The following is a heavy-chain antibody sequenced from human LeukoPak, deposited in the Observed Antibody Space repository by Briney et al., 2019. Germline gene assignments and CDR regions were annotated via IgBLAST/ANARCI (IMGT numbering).Heavy chain of an antibody. D-gene: IGHD6-13*01. CDR1: GFTFSSYG. CDR2: ISSSGNSI. V-gene: IGHV3-48*04. Sequence: PGGSLRLSCAASGFTFSSYGMHWVRQAPGKGLEWVSYISSSGNSIYYADSVKGRFTISRDNAKNSLYLQMNSLRAEDMAVYYCARGRFGSCWGQGTLVTVSS. J-gene: IGHJ1*01. CDR3: ARGRFGSC.